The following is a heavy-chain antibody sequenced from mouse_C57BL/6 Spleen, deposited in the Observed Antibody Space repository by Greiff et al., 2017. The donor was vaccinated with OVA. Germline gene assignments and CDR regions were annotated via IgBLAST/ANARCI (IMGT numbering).Heavy chain of an antibody. CDR2: ISSGGSYT. V-gene: IGHV5-6*01. CDR3: ARHRGNLDY. D-gene: IGHD2-1*01. J-gene: IGHJ2*01. Sequence: DVQLVESGGDLVKPGGSLKLSCAASGFTFSSYGMSWVRQTPDKRLEWVATISSGGSYTYYPDSVKGRFTISRDNAKNTLYLQMSSLKSEDTAMYYCARHRGNLDYWGQGTTLTVSS. CDR1: GFTFSSYG.